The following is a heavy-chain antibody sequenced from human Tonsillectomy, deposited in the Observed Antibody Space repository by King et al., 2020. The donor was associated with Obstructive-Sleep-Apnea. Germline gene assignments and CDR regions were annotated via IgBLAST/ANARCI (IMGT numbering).Heavy chain of an antibody. CDR2: ISWNSGTI. CDR1: GFTFDDYA. J-gene: IGHJ4*02. Sequence: DVQLVESGGGLVQPGRSLRLSCAASGFTFDDYAMHWVRQAPGKGLEWVSGISWNSGTIGYADSVKGRFTISRDNAKNSLSLQMNSLRAEDTALYYCAKAPYSMTTTSFFADYWGQGTLVTVSS. V-gene: IGHV3-9*01. CDR3: AKAPYSMTTTSFFADY. D-gene: IGHD1-26*01.